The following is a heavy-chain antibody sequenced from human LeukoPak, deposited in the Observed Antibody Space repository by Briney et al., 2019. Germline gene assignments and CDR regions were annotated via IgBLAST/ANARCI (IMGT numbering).Heavy chain of an antibody. CDR2: INPNSGGT. CDR3: ARGAVYYDILTHFDY. D-gene: IGHD3-9*01. CDR1: GYTFTGYY. Sequence: ASVKVSCKASGYTFTGYYMHWVRQAPGQGLEWMGRINPNSGGTNYAQKFQGRVTMTRDTSISTAYMELSRLRSDDTAVYYCARGAVYYDILTHFDYWGQGTLVTVSS. V-gene: IGHV1-2*06. J-gene: IGHJ4*02.